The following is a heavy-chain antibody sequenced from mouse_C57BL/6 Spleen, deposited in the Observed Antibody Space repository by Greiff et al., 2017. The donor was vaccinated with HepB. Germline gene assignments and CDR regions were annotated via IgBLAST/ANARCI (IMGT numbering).Heavy chain of an antibody. CDR1: GYTFTSYW. J-gene: IGHJ2*01. CDR2: IDPSDSYT. D-gene: IGHD3-2*02. Sequence: QVQLQQSGAELVKPGASVKLSCKASGYTFTSYWMQWVKQRPGQGLEWIGEIDPSDSYTNYNQKFKGKATLTVDTSSSTAYMQLSSLTSEDSAVYYCANSRQLRLRYFDYWGQGTTLTVSS. V-gene: IGHV1-50*01. CDR3: ANSRQLRLRYFDY.